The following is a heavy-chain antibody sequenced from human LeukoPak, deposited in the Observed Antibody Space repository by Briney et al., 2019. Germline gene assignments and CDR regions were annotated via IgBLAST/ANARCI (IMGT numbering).Heavy chain of an antibody. D-gene: IGHD2-2*01. V-gene: IGHV3-23*01. CDR3: ARHFCSSTSCSN. CDR1: GFTVSHYY. Sequence: PGGSLRLSCEASGFTVSHYYMTWIRQAPGKGLEWVSAISGSGGSTYYADSVKGRFTISRDNSKNTLYLQMNSLRAEDTAVYYCARHFCSSTSCSNWGQGTLVTVSS. CDR2: ISGSGGST. J-gene: IGHJ4*02.